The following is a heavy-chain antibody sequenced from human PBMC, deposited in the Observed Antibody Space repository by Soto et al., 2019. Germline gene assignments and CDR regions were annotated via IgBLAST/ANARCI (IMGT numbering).Heavy chain of an antibody. CDR1: VFTFSSYA. V-gene: IGHV3-30-3*01. CDR2: ISYDGSNK. J-gene: IGHJ3*02. CDR3: ARGLGYCSGGSCYSYAFDI. Sequence: QVQLVESGGGVVQPGRSLRLSCAASVFTFSSYAMHWVRQAPGKGLEWVAVISYDGSNKYYADSVKGRFTISRDNSKNTLYLQMNSLRADDTAVYYCARGLGYCSGGSCYSYAFDIWGQGTMVTVSS. D-gene: IGHD2-15*01.